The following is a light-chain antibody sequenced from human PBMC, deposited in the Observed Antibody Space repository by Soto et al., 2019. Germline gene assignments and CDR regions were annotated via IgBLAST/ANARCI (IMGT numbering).Light chain of an antibody. J-gene: IGKJ5*01. CDR3: QQRSNWPPSIT. CDR2: DAS. CDR1: QSVSSY. V-gene: IGKV3-11*01. Sequence: EIVLTQSPAALSLSPGERATLSCRAGQSVSSYLAWYQQNPGQAPRLLIYDASNRATGIPARFSGSGSGTDFTLTISSLEPEDFAVYYCQQRSNWPPSITFGQGTRLEIK.